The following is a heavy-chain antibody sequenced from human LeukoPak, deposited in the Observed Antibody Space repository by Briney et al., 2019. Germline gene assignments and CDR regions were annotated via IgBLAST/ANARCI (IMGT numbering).Heavy chain of an antibody. CDR3: ARHYGP. V-gene: IGHV4-59*08. J-gene: IGHJ4*02. CDR2: IYYSGST. D-gene: IGHD3-10*01. CDR1: GGSISSYY. Sequence: SETLSLTCTVSGGSISSYYWSWIRQPPGKGLEWIGSIYYSGSTYYNPSLKSRVTISVDTSKNQFSLRLNSVTATDTAVYYCARHYGPWGQGTLVTVSS.